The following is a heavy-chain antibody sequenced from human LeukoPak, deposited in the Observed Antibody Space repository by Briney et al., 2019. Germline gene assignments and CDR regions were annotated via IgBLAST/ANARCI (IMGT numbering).Heavy chain of an antibody. CDR3: ASTPGYSSGWFRGYFDY. D-gene: IGHD6-19*01. V-gene: IGHV3-74*01. CDR2: IASDGSST. J-gene: IGHJ4*02. Sequence: PGGSLRLSCAASGFTFSSYWMNWVRQAPGKGLVWVSRIASDGSSTTYADSVKGRFTISRDNSKNTLYLQMNSLRAEDTAVYYCASTPGYSSGWFRGYFDYWGQGTLVTVSS. CDR1: GFTFSSYW.